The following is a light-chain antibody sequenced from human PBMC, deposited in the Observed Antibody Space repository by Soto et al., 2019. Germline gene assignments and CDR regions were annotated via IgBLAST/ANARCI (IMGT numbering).Light chain of an antibody. CDR1: QDITNS. CDR2: DAS. Sequence: DIQMTQSPSSLSASVGDRVTITCQASQDITNSLNWYQQKPGKAPNLLIFDASNLDAGVPSRFSGSGSGTYFTFTIHSLQPEDVATYYCQQSSTTPYTFGQGTKLEIK. V-gene: IGKV1-33*01. CDR3: QQSSTTPYT. J-gene: IGKJ2*01.